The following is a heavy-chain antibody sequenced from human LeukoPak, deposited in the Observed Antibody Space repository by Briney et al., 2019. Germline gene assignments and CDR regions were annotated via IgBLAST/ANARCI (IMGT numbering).Heavy chain of an antibody. D-gene: IGHD6-13*01. CDR3: ARGRIAAAGTGNWFDP. V-gene: IGHV1-46*02. Sequence: ASVKVPCKASGYTFNNYYMYWVRQAPGQGLEWMGMINPSGGGTSYAQKLQGRVTMTTDTSTSTAYMDLRSLRSDDTAVYYCARGRIAAAGTGNWFDPWGQGTLVTVSS. CDR2: INPSGGGT. CDR1: GYTFNNYY. J-gene: IGHJ5*02.